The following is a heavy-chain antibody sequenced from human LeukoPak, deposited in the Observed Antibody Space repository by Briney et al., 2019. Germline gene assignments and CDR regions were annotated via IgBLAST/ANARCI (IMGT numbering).Heavy chain of an antibody. Sequence: GGSLRLSCAASGFIFSSYGMHWVRQAPGKGLGWVAFIRYDGSNKYYADSVKGRFTISRDNPKNTLYLQMNSLRAEDTAVYYCAKKASLGGYYFDYWGQGTLVTVSS. CDR1: GFIFSSYG. D-gene: IGHD3-16*01. CDR2: IRYDGSNK. CDR3: AKKASLGGYYFDY. V-gene: IGHV3-30*02. J-gene: IGHJ4*02.